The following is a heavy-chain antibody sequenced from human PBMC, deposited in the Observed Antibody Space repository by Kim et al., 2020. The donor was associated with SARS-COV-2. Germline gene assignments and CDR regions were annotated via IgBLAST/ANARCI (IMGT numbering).Heavy chain of an antibody. CDR2: ISSSSSYI. D-gene: IGHD2-2*01. V-gene: IGHV3-21*01. Sequence: GGSLRLSCAASGFTFSSYSMNWVRQAPGKGLEWVSSISSSSSYIYYADSVKGRFTISRDNAKNSLYLQMNSLRAEDTAVYYCARGTVVPAAPTAGYYYGMDVWGQGTTVTVSS. CDR1: GFTFSSYS. J-gene: IGHJ6*02. CDR3: ARGTVVPAAPTAGYYYGMDV.